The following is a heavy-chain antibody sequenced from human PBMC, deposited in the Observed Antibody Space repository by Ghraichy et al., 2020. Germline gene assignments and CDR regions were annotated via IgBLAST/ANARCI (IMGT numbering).Heavy chain of an antibody. J-gene: IGHJ4*02. Sequence: GESLNISCKGSGYSFTSYWIGWVRQMPGKGLEWMGIIYPGDSDTRYSPSFQGQVTISADKSISTAYLQWSSLKASDTAMYYCARQGMGEYSSSPARRADFGYWGQGTLVTVSS. D-gene: IGHD6-6*01. CDR1: GYSFTSYW. CDR2: IYPGDSDT. V-gene: IGHV5-51*01. CDR3: ARQGMGEYSSSPARRADFGY.